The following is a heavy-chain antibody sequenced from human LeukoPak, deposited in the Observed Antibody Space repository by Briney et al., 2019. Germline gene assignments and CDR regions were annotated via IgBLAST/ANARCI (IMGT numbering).Heavy chain of an antibody. D-gene: IGHD4-11*01. Sequence: PSETLSLTCTVSGGSMSGYYWTWIRQPPGKGLEWIAYIHYTGSTNYNPSLKSRVTISVDTSKNQFSLRLTSVTAADTAVYYCARLRGNYFPDYWGQGTRVTVSS. J-gene: IGHJ4*02. CDR1: GGSMSGYY. V-gene: IGHV4-59*01. CDR2: IHYTGST. CDR3: ARLRGNYFPDY.